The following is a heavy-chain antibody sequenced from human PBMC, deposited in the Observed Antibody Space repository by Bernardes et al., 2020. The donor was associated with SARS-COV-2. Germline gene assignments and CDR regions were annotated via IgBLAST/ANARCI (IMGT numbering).Heavy chain of an antibody. CDR2: INGDGSSI. J-gene: IGHJ4*02. CDR1: GFTFSIYW. V-gene: IGHV3-74*01. Sequence: GGSLRLSCAASGFTFSIYWMHWVRLGPGKGPVWVSRINGDGSSINYADSVKGRFTISRDNARNTLYLQMNSLRVEDTAVYYCARSHCYDSSGYYYDYWGQGTMVTDSS. D-gene: IGHD3-22*01. CDR3: ARSHCYDSSGYYYDY.